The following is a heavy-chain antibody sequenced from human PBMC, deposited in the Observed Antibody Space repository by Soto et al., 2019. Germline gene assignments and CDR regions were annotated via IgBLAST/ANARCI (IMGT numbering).Heavy chain of an antibody. CDR1: GDSIRSSSY. D-gene: IGHD1-1*01. CDR2: IYCSGST. Sequence: PSETLSLTCTVSGDSIRSSSYWGWIRQPPGKGLEWIGYIYCSGSTNYNPSLKSRVTISVDTSKNQFSLKMSSVTAADTAVYYCARLATRYYFDYWGQGTLVTVPQ. J-gene: IGHJ4*02. CDR3: ARLATRYYFDY. V-gene: IGHV4-59*01.